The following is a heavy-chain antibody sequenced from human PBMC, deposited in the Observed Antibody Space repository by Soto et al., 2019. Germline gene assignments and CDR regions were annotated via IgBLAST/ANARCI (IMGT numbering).Heavy chain of an antibody. CDR1: GFTFVDYT. CDR2: ISWDGGST. D-gene: IGHD5-12*01. V-gene: IGHV3-43*01. J-gene: IGHJ4*02. Sequence: TGGSMRLSCAASGFTFVDYTMHWVRQAPGKGLEWVSLISWDGGSTYYADSVKGRFTISRDNSKNSLYLQMNSLRTEDTALYYCAKDTIVATIGDYGSYYFDYWGQGTLVTVSS. CDR3: AKDTIVATIGDYGSYYFDY.